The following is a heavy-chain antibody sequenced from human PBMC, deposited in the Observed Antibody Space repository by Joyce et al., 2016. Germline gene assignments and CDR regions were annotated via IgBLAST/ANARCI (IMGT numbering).Heavy chain of an antibody. Sequence: EVQLVESGGGLVKPGGSLRLSCAASGFSFRNAWVTWVRQAPGKGLGWGGRVKSKSQGGTTDYSAPVKGRFTISRDDSRDPAYLQMNSLKSEDTGVYFCVTGLCIGTACHWDDAFDVWGQGTMVTVSS. V-gene: IGHV3-15*01. D-gene: IGHD2-2*01. CDR3: VTGLCIGTACHWDDAFDV. J-gene: IGHJ3*01. CDR1: GFSFRNAW. CDR2: VKSKSQGGTT.